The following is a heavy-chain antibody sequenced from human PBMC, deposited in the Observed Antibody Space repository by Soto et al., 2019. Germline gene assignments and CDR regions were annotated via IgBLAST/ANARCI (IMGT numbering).Heavy chain of an antibody. V-gene: IGHV1-18*04. CDR3: ARVGSAAPGEYYYGMDV. Sequence: WASVKVSCKASGYTFTSYGISWVRQAPGQGLEWMGWISAYNGNTNYAQKLQGRVTMTTDTSTSTAYMELRSLRSDDTAVYYCARVGSAAPGEYYYGMDVWGQGTTVTVSS. D-gene: IGHD2-2*01. CDR1: GYTFTSYG. J-gene: IGHJ6*02. CDR2: ISAYNGNT.